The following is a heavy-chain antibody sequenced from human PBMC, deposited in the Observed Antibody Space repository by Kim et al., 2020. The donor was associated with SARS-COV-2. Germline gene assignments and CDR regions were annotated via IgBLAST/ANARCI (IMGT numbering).Heavy chain of an antibody. D-gene: IGHD1-20*01. CDR2: INPNSGGT. V-gene: IGHV1-2*02. Sequence: ASVKVSCKTSGYTFTGYYMHWVRQAPGQGLEWMGWINPNSGGTNYAQKFQGRVTMTRDTSISTAYMELSRLRSDDTAVYYCARGSLITGTPTDYYYYYAMDVWGQGTTVTVSS. J-gene: IGHJ6*02. CDR3: ARGSLITGTPTDYYYYYAMDV. CDR1: GYTFTGYY.